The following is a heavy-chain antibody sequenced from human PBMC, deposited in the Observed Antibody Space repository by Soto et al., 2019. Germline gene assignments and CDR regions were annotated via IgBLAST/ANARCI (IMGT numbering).Heavy chain of an antibody. CDR3: ATYSNYDGFYYYYMDV. V-gene: IGHV1-18*01. Sequence: ASVKVSCKASGYTFTSYGISWVRQAPGQGLEWMGWISAYNGNTNYAQKLQGRVNMTTDTSTSTAYMELRSLRSDDTAVYYCATYSNYDGFYYYYMDVWGKGTTVTVSS. J-gene: IGHJ6*03. D-gene: IGHD4-4*01. CDR2: ISAYNGNT. CDR1: GYTFTSYG.